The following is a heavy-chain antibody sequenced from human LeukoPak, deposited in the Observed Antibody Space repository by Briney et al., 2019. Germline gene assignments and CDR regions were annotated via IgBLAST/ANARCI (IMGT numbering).Heavy chain of an antibody. J-gene: IGHJ4*02. Sequence: ASVKVSCKASGYTFTSYGISWVRQAPGQGLEWMGWISAYNGSTNYAQKLQGRVTMTTDTSTSTAYMELRSLRSDDTAVYYCARVRGYCSGGSCYSVYWGQGTLVTVSS. V-gene: IGHV1-18*01. D-gene: IGHD2-15*01. CDR2: ISAYNGST. CDR3: ARVRGYCSGGSCYSVY. CDR1: GYTFTSYG.